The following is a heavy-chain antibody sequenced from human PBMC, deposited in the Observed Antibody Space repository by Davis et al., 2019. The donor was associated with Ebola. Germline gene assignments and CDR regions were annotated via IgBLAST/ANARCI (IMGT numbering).Heavy chain of an antibody. V-gene: IGHV3-23*01. CDR2: MSGSGSSGDT. J-gene: IGHJ5*02. CDR3: ARDWSSSWYWFDP. D-gene: IGHD6-13*01. CDR1: GFTFSNYA. Sequence: GGSLRLSCAASGFTFSNYAMSWVRQGPGKGLEWVSTMSGSGSSGDTRYAGSVKGRFTISRDNSKNTLYLQMNSVRVEDTAVYYCARDWSSSWYWFDPWGQGTLVTVSS.